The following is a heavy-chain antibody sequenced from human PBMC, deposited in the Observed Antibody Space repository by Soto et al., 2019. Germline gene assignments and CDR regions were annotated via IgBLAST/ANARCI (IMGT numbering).Heavy chain of an antibody. J-gene: IGHJ4*02. CDR1: GFTFSSYG. CDR3: AKLGSYYDY. D-gene: IGHD1-26*01. Sequence: GGSLRLSCAASGFTFSSYGMHWVRQAPGKGLEWVAVISYDGSNKYYADSAKGRFTISRDNSKNTLYLQMSSLRAEDTAVYYCAKLGSYYDYWGQGTLVTVSS. CDR2: ISYDGSNK. V-gene: IGHV3-30*18.